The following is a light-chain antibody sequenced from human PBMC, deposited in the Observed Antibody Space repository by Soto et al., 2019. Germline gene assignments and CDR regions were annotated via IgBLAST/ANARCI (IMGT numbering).Light chain of an antibody. Sequence: DIQMTQSPSTLSASVGDRVTITCRASQSISNYLAWYQQKPWKAPKVLIYDASSFESGVPLRFSGSGSGTEFTLTISSLQPDDFATYYCQEYDSYSSTFGQGTKLQIK. CDR3: QEYDSYSST. CDR2: DAS. V-gene: IGKV1-5*01. J-gene: IGKJ2*01. CDR1: QSISNY.